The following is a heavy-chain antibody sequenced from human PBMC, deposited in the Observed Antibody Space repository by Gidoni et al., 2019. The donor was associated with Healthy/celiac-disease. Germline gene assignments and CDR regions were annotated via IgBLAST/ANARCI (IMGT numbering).Heavy chain of an antibody. D-gene: IGHD5-18*01. CDR1: GYTFTSYY. CDR3: ARDPPGYTYVYYFDY. V-gene: IGHV1-46*01. CDR2: INPSGGST. Sequence: QVQLVQSGAEVKKPGASVKVSCKASGYTFTSYYMHLVRQPPGQGLEWMGIINPSGGSTTYAQKFQGRVTMTRDTSTSTVYMELSSLRSEDTAVYYCARDPPGYTYVYYFDYWGQGTLVTVSS. J-gene: IGHJ4*02.